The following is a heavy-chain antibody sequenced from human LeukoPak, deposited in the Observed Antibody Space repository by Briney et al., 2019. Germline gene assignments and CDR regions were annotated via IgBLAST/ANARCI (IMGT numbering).Heavy chain of an antibody. V-gene: IGHV1-2*04. D-gene: IGHD2-15*01. CDR2: INPNSGGT. Sequence: ASVKVSCKASGYTFTGYYMHWVRQAPGQGLGWMGWINPNSGGTNYAQKFQGWVTMTRDTSISTAYMELSRLRSDDTAVYYCARRPGDCSGGSCHFDYWGQGTLVTVSS. CDR1: GYTFTGYY. J-gene: IGHJ4*02. CDR3: ARRPGDCSGGSCHFDY.